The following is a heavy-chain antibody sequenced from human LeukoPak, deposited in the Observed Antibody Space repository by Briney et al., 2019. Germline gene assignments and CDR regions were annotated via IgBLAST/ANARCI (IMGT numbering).Heavy chain of an antibody. D-gene: IGHD5-12*01. CDR1: GFTFSSYS. Sequence: GGSLRLSCAASGFTFSSYSMNWVRQTPGKGLDWVSVIYSGGNTHYSDSVKGRFTISRDNSKNTLYLQMNSLRVDDTAVYYCARLDSGYNAYAPFDHWGQGTLVTVSS. J-gene: IGHJ4*02. CDR3: ARLDSGYNAYAPFDH. CDR2: IYSGGNT. V-gene: IGHV3-53*01.